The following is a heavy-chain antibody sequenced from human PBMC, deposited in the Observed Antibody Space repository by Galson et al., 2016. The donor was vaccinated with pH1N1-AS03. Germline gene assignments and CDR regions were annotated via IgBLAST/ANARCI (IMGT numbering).Heavy chain of an antibody. J-gene: IGHJ4*02. D-gene: IGHD4-11*01. CDR1: GYTFTNYA. CDR2: INPNTGNP. CDR3: ARARTTATKGEIGF. Sequence: SVKVSCKASGYTFTNYALNWVQQAPGQGLEWMGWINPNTGNPTYAQGFTGRFVFSSERSVSTAYLQISSLKAEDTAVYYCARARTTATKGEIGFWGQGTLVTVSS. V-gene: IGHV7-4-1*02.